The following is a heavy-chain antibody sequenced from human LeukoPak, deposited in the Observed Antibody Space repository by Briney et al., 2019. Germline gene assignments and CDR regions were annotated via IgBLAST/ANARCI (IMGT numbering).Heavy chain of an antibody. V-gene: IGHV4-4*07. D-gene: IGHD3-10*01. CDR1: GDSMSGYS. J-gene: IGHJ4*02. Sequence: SETLSLTCTVSGDSMSGYSWSWLRKPAGKELEWIGRIYSSYFTEYNLSLDGRVTMSIDTSKNQFSLMLDSVTAADTAVYYCARVHIVTGTYFDSWGQGALVPVSS. CDR2: IYSSYFT. CDR3: ARVHIVTGTYFDS.